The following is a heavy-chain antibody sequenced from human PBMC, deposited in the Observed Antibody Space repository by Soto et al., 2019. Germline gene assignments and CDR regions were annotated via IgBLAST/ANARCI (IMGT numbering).Heavy chain of an antibody. V-gene: IGHV4-30-2*01. J-gene: IGHJ5*02. CDR1: GGSISSGGYS. Sequence: QLQLQESGSGLVKPSQTLSLTCAVSGGSISSGGYSWSWIRQPPGKGLEWIGYIYHSGSTYYNPPRXNXXTISVYRYKIQFSLKLSSVTAADTAVYYCSRVPDRWGQGTLVTVSS. CDR2: IYHSGST. D-gene: IGHD2-2*01. CDR3: SRVPDR.